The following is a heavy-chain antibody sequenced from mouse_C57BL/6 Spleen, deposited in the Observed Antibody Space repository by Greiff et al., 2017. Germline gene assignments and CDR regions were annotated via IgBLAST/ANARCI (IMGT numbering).Heavy chain of an antibody. CDR3: ARMGIYYGYRLDY. CDR2: INPNNGGT. Sequence: EVQLQQSGPELVKPGASVKISCKASGYTFTDYYMNWVKQSHGKSLEWIGDINPNNGGTSYNQKFKGKATLTVDKSSSAAFMELRSLTSEDSTVYYCARMGIYYGYRLDYWGQGTTLTVSS. J-gene: IGHJ2*01. CDR1: GYTFTDYY. D-gene: IGHD2-2*01. V-gene: IGHV1-26*01.